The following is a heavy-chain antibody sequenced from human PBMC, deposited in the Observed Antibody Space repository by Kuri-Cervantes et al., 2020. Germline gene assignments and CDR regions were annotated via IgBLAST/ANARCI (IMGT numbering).Heavy chain of an antibody. CDR1: GYTLTEVS. J-gene: IGHJ4*02. V-gene: IGHV1-24*01. Sequence: ASVKVSCKVSGYTLTEVSMHWVRQAPGKGLEWMGGVDPEDGETIYVEKFQGRVTMTEDTSTDTAKMELSSLRSDDTAIYYCATVDIVGGTPFFDSWGQGTLVTVSS. CDR3: ATVDIVGGTPFFDS. D-gene: IGHD1-26*01. CDR2: VDPEDGET.